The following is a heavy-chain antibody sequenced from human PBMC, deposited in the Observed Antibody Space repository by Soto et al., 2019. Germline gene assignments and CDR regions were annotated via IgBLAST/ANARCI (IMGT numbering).Heavy chain of an antibody. Sequence: SETLSLTCAVSGASISSGNWWSWVRQSPGKGLEWIGEIYHSGSTNHNPSLKSRVIISLDKSRNQFSLKLSSVTAADTAVYFCASHRGNTFGPYDDWGQGTQVT. CDR1: GASISSGNW. CDR2: IYHSGST. CDR3: ASHRGNTFGPYDD. D-gene: IGHD3-16*01. J-gene: IGHJ4*01. V-gene: IGHV4-4*02.